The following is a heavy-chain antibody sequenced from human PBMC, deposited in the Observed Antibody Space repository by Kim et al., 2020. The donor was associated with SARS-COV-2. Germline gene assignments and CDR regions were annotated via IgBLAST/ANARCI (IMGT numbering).Heavy chain of an antibody. D-gene: IGHD1-1*01. V-gene: IGHV1-3*01. CDR3: ARTTYFDY. CDR2: NGNT. Sequence: NGNTKYSQKFQGRVTITRDTSASTAYMELSSLRSEDTAVYYCARTTYFDYWGQGTLVTVSS. J-gene: IGHJ4*02.